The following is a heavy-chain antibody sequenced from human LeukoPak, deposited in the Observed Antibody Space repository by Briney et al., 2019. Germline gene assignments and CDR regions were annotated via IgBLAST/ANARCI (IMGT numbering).Heavy chain of an antibody. CDR1: GFTFDDYA. CDR3: ARARIGYYGMDV. D-gene: IGHD1-26*01. CDR2: ISWNSGSI. Sequence: PGGSLRLSCAASGFTFDDYAMHWVRQAPGKGLERVSGISWNSGSIGYADSVKGRFTISRDNAKNPLYLQMNSLRAEDTALYYCARARIGYYGMDVWGQGTTVTVSS. J-gene: IGHJ6*02. V-gene: IGHV3-9*01.